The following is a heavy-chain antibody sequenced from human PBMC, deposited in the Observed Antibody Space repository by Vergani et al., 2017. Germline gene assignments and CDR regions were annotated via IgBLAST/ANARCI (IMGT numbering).Heavy chain of an antibody. CDR2: IRSKANSYAT. CDR3: TRHPYYYDSSGYYYYYGMDV. Sequence: VQLVESGGGVVQPGGSLKLSCAASGFTFSGSAMHWVRQASGKGLEWVGRIRSKANSYATAYAASVKGRFTISRDDSKNTAYLQMNSLKTEDTAVYYCTRHPYYYDSSGYYYYYGMDVWGQGTTVTVSS. V-gene: IGHV3-73*01. J-gene: IGHJ6*02. CDR1: GFTFSGSA. D-gene: IGHD3-22*01.